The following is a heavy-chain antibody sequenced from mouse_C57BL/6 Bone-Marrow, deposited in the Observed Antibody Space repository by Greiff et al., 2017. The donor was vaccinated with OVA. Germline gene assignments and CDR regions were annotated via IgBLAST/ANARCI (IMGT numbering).Heavy chain of an antibody. J-gene: IGHJ2*01. V-gene: IGHV5-4*03. D-gene: IGHD4-1*01. CDR3: ARGTGNNYFDY. CDR1: GFTFSSYA. CDR2: ISDGGSYT. Sequence: EVMLVESGGGLVKPGGSLKLSCAASGFTFSSYAMSWVRQTPEKRLEWVATISDGGSYTYYPDNVKGRFTISRDNAKNNLYLQMSHLKSEDTAMYSCARGTGNNYFDYWGQGTTLTVSS.